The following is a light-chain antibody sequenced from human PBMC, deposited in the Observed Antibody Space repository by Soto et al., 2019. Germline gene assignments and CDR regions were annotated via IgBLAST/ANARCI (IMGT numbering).Light chain of an antibody. J-gene: IGKJ2*01. Sequence: DNQTTQCPSSLYAALVAPDPMSCRASQSISSYLNWYQQTPGKAPKLLIYAASSLQSGVPSSFSGSGSGTDFTLTISNLQPEYFATYYCQQSDSTPTFGQGTKVDIK. V-gene: IGKV1-39*01. CDR1: QSISSY. CDR3: QQSDSTPT. CDR2: AAS.